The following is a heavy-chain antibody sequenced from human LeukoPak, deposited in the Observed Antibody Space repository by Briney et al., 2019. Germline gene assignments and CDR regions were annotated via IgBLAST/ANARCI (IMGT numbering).Heavy chain of an antibody. CDR3: AKDKDPWKSTAISDFDY. D-gene: IGHD1-1*01. CDR1: GYSFTSYW. J-gene: IGHJ4*02. V-gene: IGHV3-30*02. Sequence: GESLKISCKGSGYSFTSYWIGWVRQAPGKGLEWVAFIRYDSSNKYYRDSVKGRFTISRDNSKNTLYLQMNSLRVEDTAVYFCAKDKDPWKSTAISDFDYWGQGSLVTVSS. CDR2: IRYDSSNK.